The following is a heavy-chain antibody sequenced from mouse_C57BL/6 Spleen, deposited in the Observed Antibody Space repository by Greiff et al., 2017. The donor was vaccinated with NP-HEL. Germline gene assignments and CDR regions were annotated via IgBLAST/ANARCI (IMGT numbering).Heavy chain of an antibody. CDR3: TKAAQAHDYDY. D-gene: IGHD3-2*02. V-gene: IGHV1-39*01. Sequence: EVQLQQSGPELVKPGASVKISCKASGYSFTDYNMNWVKQSNGKSLEWIGVINPNYGTPSYNQKFKGKATLTVDQSSSKAYMQLNSLTSDDSAVNYCTKAAQAHDYDYWGQGTTLTVSS. CDR1: GYSFTDYN. J-gene: IGHJ2*01. CDR2: INPNYGTP.